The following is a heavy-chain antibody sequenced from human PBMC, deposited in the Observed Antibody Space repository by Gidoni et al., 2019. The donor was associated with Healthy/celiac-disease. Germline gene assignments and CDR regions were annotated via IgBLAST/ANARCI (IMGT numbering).Heavy chain of an antibody. CDR3: AKDRQKSKARGWFDP. J-gene: IGHJ5*02. CDR2: ISYDGSNK. V-gene: IGHV3-30*18. Sequence: QVQLVESGGGVVQPGRSLRLSCAASGFTFSSYGMHWVRQAPGKGLEWVAVISYDGSNKYYADSVKGRFTISRDNSKNTLYLQMNSLRAEDTAVYYCAKDRQKSKARGWFDPWGQGTLVTVSS. CDR1: GFTFSSYG.